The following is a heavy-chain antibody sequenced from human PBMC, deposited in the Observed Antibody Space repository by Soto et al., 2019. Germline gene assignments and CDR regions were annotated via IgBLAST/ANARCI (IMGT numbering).Heavy chain of an antibody. CDR1: AGFVTTGGYY. V-gene: IGHV4-61*08. D-gene: IGHD3-22*01. Sequence: SLTCTVSAGFVTTGGYYWSWIRQSPGKRPEWLGYIFYSGRPKYSAALRSRITISVDTSKNQFSLTLKSVTAADAAVYYCASGRYDASGYFDYWGQGTLVTVSS. CDR2: IFYSGRP. J-gene: IGHJ4*02. CDR3: ASGRYDASGYFDY.